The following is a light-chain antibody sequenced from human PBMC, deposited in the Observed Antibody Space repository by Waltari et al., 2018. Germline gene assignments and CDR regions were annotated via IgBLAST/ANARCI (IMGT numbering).Light chain of an antibody. J-gene: IGLJ1*01. Sequence: QSALTQPRPVSGFPGQSATISCTGTSLYVGGYDSLSWYQQRPGKAPKLMIYDHNKRPSGVPDRLAGSKSGNTAFLTISGLQGEDEADYYCCSFAGSPPYVFGTGTKVTVL. CDR1: SLYVGGYDS. CDR3: CSFAGSPPYV. V-gene: IGLV2-11*01. CDR2: DHN.